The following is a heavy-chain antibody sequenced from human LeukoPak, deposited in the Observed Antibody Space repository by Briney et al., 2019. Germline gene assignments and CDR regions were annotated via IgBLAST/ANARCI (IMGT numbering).Heavy chain of an antibody. CDR1: GGSFSGYY. J-gene: IGHJ4*02. V-gene: IGHV4-34*01. D-gene: IGHD2-2*01. CDR3: ARGSGYCSSTSCYAGETYGDYASVGDY. CDR2: INHSGST. Sequence: SEPLSLTCAVYGGSFSGYYWSWIRKPPGKGLEWIGEINHSGSTNYNPSLKSRVTISVDTSKNQFSLKLSSVTAADTAVYYCARGSGYCSSTSCYAGETYGDYASVGDYWGQGTLVTVSS.